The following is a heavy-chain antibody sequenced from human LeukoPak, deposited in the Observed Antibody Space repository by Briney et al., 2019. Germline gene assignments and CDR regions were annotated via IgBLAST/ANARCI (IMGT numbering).Heavy chain of an antibody. CDR3: ARDSNYSPFYYYYYYMDV. CDR2: MNPNSGNT. Sequence: ASVKVSCKASGYTFTSYGINWVRQATGQGLEWMGWMNPNSGNTGYAQKLQGRVTMTRNTPISTAYMELSSLRSEDTAVYYCARDSNYSPFYYYYYYMDVWGKGTTVTVSS. J-gene: IGHJ6*03. CDR1: GYTFTSYG. V-gene: IGHV1-8*01. D-gene: IGHD4-11*01.